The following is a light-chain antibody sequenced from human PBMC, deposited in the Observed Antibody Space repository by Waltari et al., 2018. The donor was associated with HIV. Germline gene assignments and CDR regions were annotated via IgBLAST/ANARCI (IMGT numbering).Light chain of an antibody. J-gene: IGKJ4*01. CDR1: QGISSY. V-gene: IGKV1-9*01. CDR3: QQLNSYPLT. CDR2: AAS. Sequence: DIQLTQSPSFLSASVGDRVTITCRASQGISSYLAWYQKKPGKAPKVLIHAASTLQSGVPSRFSGSGSGTDFTLTISSLQPEDFATYYCQQLNSYPLTFGGGTKVEIK.